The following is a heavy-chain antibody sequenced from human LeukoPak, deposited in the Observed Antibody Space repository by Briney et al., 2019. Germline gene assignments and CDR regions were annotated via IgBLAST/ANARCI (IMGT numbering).Heavy chain of an antibody. CDR1: GCSISSGYY. CDR2: IFHSGST. Sequence: SETLSLTCTVSGCSISSGYYWGWIRQPPGKGLEWIGSIFHSGSTYYNPSLKSRVTISVDTSKNQFSLKLSSVTAADTAVYYCASRYYHDSSGYFDYWGQGTLVTVSS. CDR3: ASRYYHDSSGYFDY. J-gene: IGHJ4*02. D-gene: IGHD3-22*01. V-gene: IGHV4-38-2*02.